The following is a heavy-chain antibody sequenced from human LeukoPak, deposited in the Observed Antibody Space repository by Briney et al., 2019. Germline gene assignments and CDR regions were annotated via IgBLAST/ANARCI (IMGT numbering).Heavy chain of an antibody. J-gene: IGHJ4*02. D-gene: IGHD2-2*01. CDR3: AKGDCSSTSCLYGY. CDR1: GFTFSSYA. Sequence: GGSLRPSCAASGFTFSSYAMSWVRQAPGKGLEWVSAISGSGGSTYYADSVKGRFTISRDNSKNTLYLQMNSLRAEDTAVYYCAKGDCSSTSCLYGYWGQGTLVTVSS. CDR2: ISGSGGST. V-gene: IGHV3-23*01.